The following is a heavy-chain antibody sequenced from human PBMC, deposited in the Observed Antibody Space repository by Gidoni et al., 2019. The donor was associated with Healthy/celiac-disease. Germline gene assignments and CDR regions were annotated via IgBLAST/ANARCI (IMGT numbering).Heavy chain of an antibody. CDR1: GFTFTMYA. CDR2: IRGSGFST. J-gene: IGHJ4*02. V-gene: IGHV3-23*01. Sequence: EVQLLESGGGLVQPGGSLRLSCAASGFTFTMYAMSWVRQAPGKGLEWVSAIRGSGFSTYYTDSVKGRFTISRDNSKNTLFLQMNSLRAEDTAVYYCAKVGAPGTWGNYRYTSYFDYWGQGTLVTVSS. D-gene: IGHD3-16*02. CDR3: AKVGAPGTWGNYRYTSYFDY.